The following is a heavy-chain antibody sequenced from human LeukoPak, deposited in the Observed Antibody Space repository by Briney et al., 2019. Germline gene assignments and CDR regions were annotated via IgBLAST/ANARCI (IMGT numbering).Heavy chain of an antibody. CDR1: GGSISSGGYY. V-gene: IGHV4-31*03. CDR3: ARELPTNYGMDV. CDR2: IYYSGST. J-gene: IGHJ6*02. Sequence: SETLSLTCTVSGGSISSGGYYWSWIRQHPGKGLEWIGYIYYSGSTYYNPSLKSRVTISVDTSKNQFSLKLSSVTAADTAVYYCARELPTNYGMDVWGQGTTVTVSS.